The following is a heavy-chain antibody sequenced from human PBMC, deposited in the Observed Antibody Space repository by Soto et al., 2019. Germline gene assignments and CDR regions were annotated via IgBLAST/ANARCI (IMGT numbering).Heavy chain of an antibody. V-gene: IGHV3-23*01. CDR3: ARSDRGAFDL. D-gene: IGHD3-3*01. Sequence: GGSLRLSCAASGFTFSSYAMSWVRQAPGKGLEWVSGVGGSGGSTTYADSVKGRFTISRDNAKNTLYLQMNSLRAEDTAVYYCARSDRGAFDLWGQGTMVTVSS. CDR2: VGGSGGST. J-gene: IGHJ3*01. CDR1: GFTFSSYA.